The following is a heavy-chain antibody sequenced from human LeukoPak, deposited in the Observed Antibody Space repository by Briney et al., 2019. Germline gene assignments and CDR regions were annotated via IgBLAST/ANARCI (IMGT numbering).Heavy chain of an antibody. Sequence: PSETLSLTCAVYGGSFSGYYWSWIRQPPGKGLEWTGEINHSGSTNYNPSLKSRVTISVDTSKNQFSLKLSSVTAADTAVYYCARGWSYYDSSGYYYYYYGMDVWGQGTTVTVSS. D-gene: IGHD3-22*01. J-gene: IGHJ6*02. CDR3: ARGWSYYDSSGYYYYYYGMDV. V-gene: IGHV4-34*01. CDR2: INHSGST. CDR1: GGSFSGYY.